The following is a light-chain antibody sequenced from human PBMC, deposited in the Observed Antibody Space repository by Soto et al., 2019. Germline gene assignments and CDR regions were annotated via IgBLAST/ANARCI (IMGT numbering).Light chain of an antibody. CDR1: QGISND. J-gene: IGKJ2*01. V-gene: IGKV1-17*01. CDR2: TAS. CDR3: VQHNSYPVT. Sequence: DIQMTQSPSSLSASVGDRVTITCRASQGISNDLGWYQQKPGKAPKRLIYTASSLQSGVPSRFSGSGSGTEFTLRIISLQTEDFATYFCVQHNSYPVTFGQGTKLEIK.